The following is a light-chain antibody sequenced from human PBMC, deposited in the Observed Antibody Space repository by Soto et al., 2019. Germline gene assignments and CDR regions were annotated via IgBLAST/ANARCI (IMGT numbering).Light chain of an antibody. V-gene: IGKV1-39*01. CDR3: QQSYSTPRT. J-gene: IGKJ1*01. Sequence: DLQMTQSPSSLSASVGDRVTITCRASQSISSYLNWYQQKPGKAPKVLIYAASSLQSGVPSRFSGSGSATDFTLTISSLQPEDFATYYCQQSYSTPRTFGQGTKVEIK. CDR2: AAS. CDR1: QSISSY.